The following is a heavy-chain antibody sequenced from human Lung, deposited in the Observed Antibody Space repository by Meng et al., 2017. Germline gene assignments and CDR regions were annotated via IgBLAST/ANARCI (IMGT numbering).Heavy chain of an antibody. CDR2: INHSGST. CDR1: GVFFSDYY. Sequence: QVHLRQWGGGLFDVWEPLSLTCVVSGVFFSDYYWSGIPQPPGEGLECIGEINHSGSTNYNPSLESRATISVDTSQNNLSLKLSSVTAADSAVYYCARGPTTMAHDFDYWGQGTLVTVSS. V-gene: IGHV4-34*01. D-gene: IGHD4-11*01. CDR3: ARGPTTMAHDFDY. J-gene: IGHJ4*02.